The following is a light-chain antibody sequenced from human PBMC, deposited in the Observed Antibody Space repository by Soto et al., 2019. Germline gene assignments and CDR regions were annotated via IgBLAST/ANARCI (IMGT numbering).Light chain of an antibody. CDR2: KAS. J-gene: IGKJ4*01. CDR1: QSISSW. CDR3: QQYESYPMT. V-gene: IGKV1-5*03. Sequence: ESQMTQYPSTLSASVGDRVTITCRASQSISSWLAGYQQKPGKAPKLLISKASTLQSGVPPRFSGSGSGTEFTLTISSLQPDDFATYYCQQYESYPMTFGGGTKVEIK.